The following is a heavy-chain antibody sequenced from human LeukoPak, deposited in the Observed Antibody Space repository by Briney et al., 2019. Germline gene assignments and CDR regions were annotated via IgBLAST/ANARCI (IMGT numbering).Heavy chain of an antibody. CDR3: AKARADFWSGYGYFDY. Sequence: GGSLRLSCAASGFSISINYMSWVRQAPGQGLEWVSVIYRGDNTGYADSVKGRFTISRDNSKNTLYLQMNSLRAEDTAVYYCAKARADFWSGYGYFDYWGQGTLVTVSS. J-gene: IGHJ4*02. D-gene: IGHD3-3*01. CDR1: GFSISINY. CDR2: IYRGDNT. V-gene: IGHV3-53*01.